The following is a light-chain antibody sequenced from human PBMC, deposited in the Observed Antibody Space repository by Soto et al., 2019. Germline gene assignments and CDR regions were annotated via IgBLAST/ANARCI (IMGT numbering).Light chain of an antibody. CDR1: QSISSW. V-gene: IGKV1-5*03. Sequence: DIQMTQSPSTLSASVGDRVTITCRASQSISSWLAWYQQKPGKAPKLLIYKASSLESGVPSRFSGSGSGTEFTLTISSLQPDDFATYYRHPYNSYLRTFGQGTKVDIK. J-gene: IGKJ1*01. CDR3: HPYNSYLRT. CDR2: KAS.